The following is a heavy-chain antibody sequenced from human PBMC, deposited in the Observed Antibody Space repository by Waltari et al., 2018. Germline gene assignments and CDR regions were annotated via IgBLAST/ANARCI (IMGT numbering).Heavy chain of an antibody. CDR2: MNPNSGNT. CDR1: GYTFTTYD. J-gene: IGHJ4*02. V-gene: IGHV1-8*03. Sequence: QAQLVQSGAEVKKPGASVKVACRALGYTFTTYDITGWQQATGEGLEWMGWMNPNSGNTGYAQKFQGRVNITRNTSISTAYMELSSLRSEDTAVYYGARGPYYGAGIDYWGQGTLVTVSS. D-gene: IGHD3-10*01. CDR3: ARGPYYGAGIDY.